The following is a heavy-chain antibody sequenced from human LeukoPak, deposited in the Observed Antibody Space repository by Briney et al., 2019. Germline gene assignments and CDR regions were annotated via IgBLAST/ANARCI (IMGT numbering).Heavy chain of an antibody. V-gene: IGHV4-34*01. CDR2: INHSGST. J-gene: IGHJ4*02. Sequence: RSETLSLTCAVYGGSFSGYYWSWIRQPPGKGLEWIGEINHSGSTNYNPSLKSRVTISVDMSKNQFSLKLSSVTAADTAVYYCARGRERYCSSTSCYRGCYFDYWGQGTLVTVSS. CDR3: ARGRERYCSSTSCYRGCYFDY. CDR1: GGSFSGYY. D-gene: IGHD2-2*02.